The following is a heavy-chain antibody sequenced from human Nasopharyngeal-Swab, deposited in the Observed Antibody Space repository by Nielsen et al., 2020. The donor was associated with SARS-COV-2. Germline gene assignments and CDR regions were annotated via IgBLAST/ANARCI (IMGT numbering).Heavy chain of an antibody. D-gene: IGHD2-2*01. Sequence: GGSLRLSCQGSGRTFISHWIGWVRQMPGKGLEWMGIIYPGDSDTRYSPYFRGQVTISADRSTSTAYLQWSSLRASDTAMYYCARQTSSSTGDPFNIWGQGTMVTVSS. J-gene: IGHJ3*02. CDR2: IYPGDSDT. CDR1: GRTFISHW. CDR3: ARQTSSSTGDPFNI. V-gene: IGHV5-51*01.